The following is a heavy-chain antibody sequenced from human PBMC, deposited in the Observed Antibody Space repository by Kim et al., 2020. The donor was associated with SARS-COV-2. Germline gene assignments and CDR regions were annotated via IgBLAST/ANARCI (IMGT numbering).Heavy chain of an antibody. D-gene: IGHD5-18*01. V-gene: IGHV3-23*01. J-gene: IGHJ4*02. CDR3: AKGGYSYDPPFDY. Sequence: YPDSLKGRFTIYKVNSKNTLYLQMNSQGAGDTAVYYCAKGGYSYDPPFDYWGQGTLVTVSS.